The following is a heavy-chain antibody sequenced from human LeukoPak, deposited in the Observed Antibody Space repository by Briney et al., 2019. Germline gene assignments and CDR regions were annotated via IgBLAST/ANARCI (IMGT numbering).Heavy chain of an antibody. D-gene: IGHD3-10*01. CDR3: AKDRNYYGSGTFY. CDR2: ISGSGGST. Sequence: PGGSLRLSCAASGFTFSSYGMSWVRQAPGKGLEWVSAISGSGGSTYYADSVKGRFTISRDNSKNTLYLQMNSLRAEDTAVDYCAKDRNYYGSGTFYWGQGTLVTVSS. V-gene: IGHV3-23*01. CDR1: GFTFSSYG. J-gene: IGHJ4*02.